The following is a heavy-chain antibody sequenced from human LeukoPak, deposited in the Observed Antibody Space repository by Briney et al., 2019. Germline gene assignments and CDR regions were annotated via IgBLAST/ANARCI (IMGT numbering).Heavy chain of an antibody. CDR2: INPNSGGT. J-gene: IGHJ3*02. Sequence: ASVKVSCKASGYTFIGYYIHWVRQAPGQGLEWMGWINPNSGGTNYAQKFQGRVTMTRDTSISTAYMELSRLRSDDTAVYYCARLTYYDFWSGYNYAFDIWGQGTMVTVSS. V-gene: IGHV1-2*02. CDR1: GYTFIGYY. D-gene: IGHD3-3*01. CDR3: ARLTYYDFWSGYNYAFDI.